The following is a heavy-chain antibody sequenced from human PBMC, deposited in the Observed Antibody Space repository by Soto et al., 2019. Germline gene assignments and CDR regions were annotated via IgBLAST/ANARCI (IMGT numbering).Heavy chain of an antibody. CDR2: IIPIFGTA. D-gene: IGHD4-17*01. CDR3: ARPAGGAYGDYGYYFDY. Sequence: QVQLVQSGAEVKKPGSSVKVSCKASGGTFSSYAISWVRQAPGQGLEWMGGIIPIFGTANYAQKFQGRVTITADESTSTAYMELSSLRSEDTAVYYCARPAGGAYGDYGYYFDYWGHGTLVTVSS. CDR1: GGTFSSYA. J-gene: IGHJ4*01. V-gene: IGHV1-69*01.